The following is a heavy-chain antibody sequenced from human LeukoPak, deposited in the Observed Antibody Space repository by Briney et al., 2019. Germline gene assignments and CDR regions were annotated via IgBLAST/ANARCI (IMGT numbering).Heavy chain of an antibody. CDR1: GFTVSSNY. CDR2: IYSGGST. D-gene: IGHD2-2*01. V-gene: IGHV3-53*01. CDR3: ARGYCSSTSCPGLDY. Sequence: PGGSLRLSCAASGFTVSSNYMSWVRQAPGKGLEWVSVIYSGGSTYYADSVKGRFTISRDNSKNTLYLQMNSLRAEDTAVYYCARGYCSSTSCPGLDYWGQGTLVTVSS. J-gene: IGHJ4*02.